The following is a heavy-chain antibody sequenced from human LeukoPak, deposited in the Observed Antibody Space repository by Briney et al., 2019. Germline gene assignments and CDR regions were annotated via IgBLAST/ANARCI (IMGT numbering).Heavy chain of an antibody. CDR2: ISSSSSTI. Sequence: GGSLRLSCAASGFTFSSYSMNWVRQAPGKGLEWLSYISSSSSTIYYADSVKGRFTISRDNAKNSLYLEMNSLRAEDTAVYYCARDLAAAVDYWGQGTLVTVSS. D-gene: IGHD6-13*01. J-gene: IGHJ4*02. CDR3: ARDLAAAVDY. V-gene: IGHV3-48*04. CDR1: GFTFSSYS.